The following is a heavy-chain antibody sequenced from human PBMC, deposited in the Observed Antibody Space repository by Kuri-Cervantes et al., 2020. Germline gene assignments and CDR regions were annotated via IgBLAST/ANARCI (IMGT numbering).Heavy chain of an antibody. Sequence: GESLKISCVASGFTFSSYSMNWVRQAPGKGLEWVSYISSSSSTIYYADSVKGRFTISRDNANNSLYLQMNSLRAEDTAVYYCARRRAGHQFDYWGQGTLVTVSS. D-gene: IGHD2-2*01. J-gene: IGHJ4*02. CDR3: ARRRAGHQFDY. V-gene: IGHV3-48*01. CDR1: GFTFSSYS. CDR2: ISSSSSTI.